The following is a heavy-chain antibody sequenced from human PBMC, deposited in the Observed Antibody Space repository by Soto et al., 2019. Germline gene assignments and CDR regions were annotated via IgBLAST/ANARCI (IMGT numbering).Heavy chain of an antibody. V-gene: IGHV1-69*13. Sequence: SVKVSCKASGGMFYSSAINWVRQAPGQGLEWMGGIVPMNGSPKYAQEFLGRVTISADASATTAYMDLSGLKSEDTAVYYCSFAPNLTYQRNRYWGRGTQVTVSS. CDR2: IVPMNGSP. CDR1: GGMFYSSA. CDR3: SFAPNLTYQRNRY. J-gene: IGHJ4*02. D-gene: IGHD3-9*01.